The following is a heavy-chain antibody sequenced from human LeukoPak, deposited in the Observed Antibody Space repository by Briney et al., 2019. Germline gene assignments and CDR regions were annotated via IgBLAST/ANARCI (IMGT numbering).Heavy chain of an antibody. Sequence: SETLSLTCSVFGSSINSVYYWSWIRQPAGKGLEWIGRIYTSGSTNYNPSLKSRVTISVDTSKNQFSLKLSSVTAADTAVYYCARDASGWEPTTSYLYYYYYYVDVWGKGTTVTVSS. V-gene: IGHV4-61*02. CDR3: ARDASGWEPTTSYLYYYYYYVDV. CDR2: IYTSGST. D-gene: IGHD1-26*01. CDR1: GSSINSVYY. J-gene: IGHJ6*03.